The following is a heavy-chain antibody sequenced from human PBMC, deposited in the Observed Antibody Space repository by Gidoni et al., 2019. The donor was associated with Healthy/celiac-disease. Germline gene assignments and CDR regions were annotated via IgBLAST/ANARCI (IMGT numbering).Heavy chain of an antibody. V-gene: IGHV5-51*01. CDR1: GDSLTSYW. Sequence: EVQLVQSGAEVKKPGETLKSTCKGSGDSLTSYWIGWVRQMPGKGLEWMGIIYPGDSDPRYSPSFQGQVTISADKSISTAYLQWSSLKASDTAMYYCARPLYSSGWRVFDYWGQGTLVTVSS. CDR3: ARPLYSSGWRVFDY. D-gene: IGHD6-19*01. CDR2: IYPGDSDP. J-gene: IGHJ4*02.